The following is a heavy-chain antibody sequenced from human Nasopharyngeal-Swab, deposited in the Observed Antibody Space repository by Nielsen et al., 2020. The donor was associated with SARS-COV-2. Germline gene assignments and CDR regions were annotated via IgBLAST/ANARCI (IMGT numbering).Heavy chain of an antibody. CDR3: ARAKVVVVAASDC. CDR2: ISGSGGST. J-gene: IGHJ4*02. D-gene: IGHD2-15*01. V-gene: IGHV3-23*01. Sequence: WIRQPPGKGLEWVSAISGSGGSTYYADSVEGRFTISRDNSKNTLYLQMNSLRAEDTAVYYCARAKVVVVAASDCWGQGTLVTVSS.